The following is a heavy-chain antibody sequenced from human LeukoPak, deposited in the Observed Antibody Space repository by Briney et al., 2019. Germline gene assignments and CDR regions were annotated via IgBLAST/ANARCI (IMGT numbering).Heavy chain of an antibody. J-gene: IGHJ5*02. CDR2: IIPIFGTA. V-gene: IGHV1-69*13. CDR3: ARDQFPARALDP. Sequence: SVKVSCKASGGTFSSYAISWVRQAPGQGLEWMGGIIPIFGTANYAQKFQGRVTITADESTGTAYMELSSLRSEDTAVYYCARDQFPARALDPWGQGTLVTVSS. CDR1: GGTFSSYA.